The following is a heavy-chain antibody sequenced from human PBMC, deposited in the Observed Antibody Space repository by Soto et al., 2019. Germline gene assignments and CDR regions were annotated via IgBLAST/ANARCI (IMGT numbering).Heavy chain of an antibody. D-gene: IGHD2-15*01. J-gene: IGHJ5*02. CDR2: IIPIFGTA. CDR1: GGTFSSYA. CDR3: AREVYCSGGSCYSGWFDP. Sequence: QVQLVQSGAEVKKPGSSVKVSCKASGGTFSSYAISWVRQAPGQGLEWMGGIIPIFGTANYAQKFQGRVTITADESTSTAYMELRSLRSEDTAVYYCAREVYCSGGSCYSGWFDPWGQGTLVTVSS. V-gene: IGHV1-69*01.